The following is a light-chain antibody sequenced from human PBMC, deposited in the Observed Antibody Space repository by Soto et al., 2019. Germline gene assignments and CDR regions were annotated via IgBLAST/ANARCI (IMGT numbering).Light chain of an antibody. CDR2: WAS. Sequence: DIVMTQSPDSLAVSLGERATIHCKSSQSVLYSSKNKNNLACYQQKSGQPPKLLIYWASTRESGVPDRFSGSGSGTDLTLTISSLQVEDVATYYWQQYYSSPQTFGKGIKGDIK. V-gene: IGKV4-1*01. CDR3: QQYYSSPQT. CDR1: QSVLYSSKNKNN. J-gene: IGKJ1*01.